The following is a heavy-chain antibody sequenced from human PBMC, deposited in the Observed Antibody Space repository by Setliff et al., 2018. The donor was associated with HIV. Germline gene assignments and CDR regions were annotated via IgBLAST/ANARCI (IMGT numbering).Heavy chain of an antibody. J-gene: IGHJ4*02. CDR1: GFTFSSHS. V-gene: IGHV3-48*01. CDR3: ARESYYDRSGYYVPLDY. CDR2: ISGSGSTI. Sequence: PSETLSLTCTASGFTFSSHSMNWVRQAPGKGLEWITYISGSGSTIYYADSVKGRFTISRDNAKNSLYLQMNSLRAEDTAVYYCARESYYDRSGYYVPLDYWCQGTLVTVSS. D-gene: IGHD3-22*01.